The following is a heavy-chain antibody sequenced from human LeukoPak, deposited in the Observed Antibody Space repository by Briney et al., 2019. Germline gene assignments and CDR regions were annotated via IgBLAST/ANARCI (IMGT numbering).Heavy chain of an antibody. D-gene: IGHD4-17*01. V-gene: IGHV3-64D*06. Sequence: GGSLRLSCSASGFIFSNYGMYWVRQAPGKGLEFVSAISSDGDNTFYADSVKGRFTISRDNSKNTLYLQTSSLRGEDTAAYYCVRVNDYGDRNLYCFGYWGQGTLVTVSS. CDR1: GFIFSNYG. CDR3: VRVNDYGDRNLYCFGY. J-gene: IGHJ4*02. CDR2: ISSDGDNT.